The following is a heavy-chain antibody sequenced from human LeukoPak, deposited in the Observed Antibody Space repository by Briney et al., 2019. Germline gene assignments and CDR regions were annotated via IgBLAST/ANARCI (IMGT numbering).Heavy chain of an antibody. CDR1: GGSFSGYY. Sequence: PSETLSLTXAVYGGSFSGYYWSWIGQPPGKGLEWIGEINHSGSTNYNPSLKSRVTISVDTSKNQFSLKLSSVTAADTAVYYCARNSVAGTKIDYWGQGTLVTVSS. CDR3: ARNSVAGTKIDY. J-gene: IGHJ4*02. CDR2: INHSGST. D-gene: IGHD6-19*01. V-gene: IGHV4-34*01.